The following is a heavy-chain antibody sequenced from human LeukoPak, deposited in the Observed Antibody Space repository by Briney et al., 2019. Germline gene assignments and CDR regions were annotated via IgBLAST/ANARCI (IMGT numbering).Heavy chain of an antibody. CDR1: GFTVSTNY. Sequence: PGGSLRLPCAASGFTVSTNYMNWVRQAPGKGLEWVSILYSGSDTYYADSVKGRFTISRDSSKNILSLQMNNLRAEDTAVYYCARVGDHFHWYLDLWGRGTLVTVSS. V-gene: IGHV3-53*01. D-gene: IGHD3-10*01. CDR3: ARVGDHFHWYLDL. CDR2: LYSGSDT. J-gene: IGHJ2*01.